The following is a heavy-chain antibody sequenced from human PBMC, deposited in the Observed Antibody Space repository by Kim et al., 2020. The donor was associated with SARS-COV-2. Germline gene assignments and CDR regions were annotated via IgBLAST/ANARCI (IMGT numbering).Heavy chain of an antibody. J-gene: IGHJ4*02. CDR1: GFTFSSYA. D-gene: IGHD6-13*01. V-gene: IGHV3-30*04. Sequence: GGSLRLSCAASGFTFSSYAMHWVRQAPGKGLEWVAVISYDGSNKYYADSVKGRFTISRDNSKNTLYLQMNSLRAEDTAVYYCAQEQQLVWGGGFDYWGQGTLVTVSS. CDR2: ISYDGSNK. CDR3: AQEQQLVWGGGFDY.